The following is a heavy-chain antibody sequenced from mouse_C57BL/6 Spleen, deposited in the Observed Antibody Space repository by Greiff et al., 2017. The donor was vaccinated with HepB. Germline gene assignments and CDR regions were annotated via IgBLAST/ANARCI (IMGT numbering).Heavy chain of an antibody. CDR2: ISSGSSTI. Sequence: EVKLVESGGGLVKPGGSLKLSCAASGFTFSDYGMHWVRQAPEKGLEWVAYISSGSSTIYYADTVKGRFTISRDNAKNTLFLQMTSLRSEDTAMYYCARQGYGRWYFDVWGTGTTVTVSS. J-gene: IGHJ1*03. CDR3: ARQGYGRWYFDV. CDR1: GFTFSDYG. D-gene: IGHD1-1*01. V-gene: IGHV5-17*01.